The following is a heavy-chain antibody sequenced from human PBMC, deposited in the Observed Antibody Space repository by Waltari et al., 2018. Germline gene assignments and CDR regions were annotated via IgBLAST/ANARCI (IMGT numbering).Heavy chain of an antibody. CDR3: ARALREGYNKYFDL. V-gene: IGHV1-3*01. CDR2: INAGNGNT. D-gene: IGHD1-1*01. CDR1: GYTFTSYA. Sequence: QVQLVQSGAEVKKPGAPVMVSCKASGYTFTSYAMHWVRQAPGQRLEWMGWINAGNGNTKYSQKFQGRVTITRDTSASTAYMELRSLRSDDTAVYYCARALREGYNKYFDLWGQGTLVAVSS. J-gene: IGHJ4*02.